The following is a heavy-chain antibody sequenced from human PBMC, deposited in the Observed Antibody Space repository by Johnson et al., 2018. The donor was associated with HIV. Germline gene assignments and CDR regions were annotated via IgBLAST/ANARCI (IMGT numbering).Heavy chain of an antibody. CDR1: GFTFSSYA. D-gene: IGHD5-24*01. J-gene: IGHJ3*02. Sequence: QEKLVESGGGVVQPGRSLRLSCAASGFTFSSYAMHWVRQAPGKGLEWVAVISYDGSNKYYADSVKGRFTISRDNSKNTLYLQMNSLRAEDTAVYYCARDQVVEMATIIGDDAFDIWGQGTMVTVSS. V-gene: IGHV3-30-3*01. CDR2: ISYDGSNK. CDR3: ARDQVVEMATIIGDDAFDI.